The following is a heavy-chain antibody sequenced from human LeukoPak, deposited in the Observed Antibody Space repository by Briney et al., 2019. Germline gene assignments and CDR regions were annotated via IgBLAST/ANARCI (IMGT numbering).Heavy chain of an antibody. CDR2: ISAYNGNT. D-gene: IGHD6-13*01. V-gene: IGHV1-18*01. J-gene: IGHJ6*03. Sequence: ASVKVSCKASGYTFTSYGISWVRQAPGQGLEWMGWISAYNGNTNYAQKLQGRVTMTTDTSTRTAYMELRSLRSDDTAVYYCATNPYSSSSYYYYMDVWGKGTTVTISS. CDR1: GYTFTSYG. CDR3: ATNPYSSSSYYYYMDV.